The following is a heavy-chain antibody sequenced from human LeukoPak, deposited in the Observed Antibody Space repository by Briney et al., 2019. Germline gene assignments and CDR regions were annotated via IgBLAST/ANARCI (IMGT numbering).Heavy chain of an antibody. Sequence: GGSLRLSCAASGFTFSSYGMHWVRQAPGKGLEWVAVISYDGSNKYYADSVKGRSTISRDNSKNTLYLQMNSLRAEDTAVYYCAKDGIAYYDFWSGPYYYGMDVWGQGTTVTVSS. J-gene: IGHJ6*02. D-gene: IGHD3-3*01. CDR3: AKDGIAYYDFWSGPYYYGMDV. CDR1: GFTFSSYG. V-gene: IGHV3-30*18. CDR2: ISYDGSNK.